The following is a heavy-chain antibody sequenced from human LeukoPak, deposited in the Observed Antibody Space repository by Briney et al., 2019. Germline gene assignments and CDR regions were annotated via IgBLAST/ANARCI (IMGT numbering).Heavy chain of an antibody. CDR2: IYYSGST. D-gene: IGHD3-10*01. Sequence: SETLSLTCTVSGGSISSGDYYWSWIRQPPGKGLEWIGYIYYSGSTYYNPSLKSRVTISVDTSKNQFSLKLSSVTAADTAVYYCARDGVMVRGASEIGYFDYWGQGTLVTVSS. J-gene: IGHJ4*02. CDR1: GGSISSGDYY. CDR3: ARDGVMVRGASEIGYFDY. V-gene: IGHV4-30-4*01.